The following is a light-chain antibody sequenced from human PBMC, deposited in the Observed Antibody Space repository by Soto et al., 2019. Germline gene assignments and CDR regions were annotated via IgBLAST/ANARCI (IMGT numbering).Light chain of an antibody. J-gene: IGKJ3*01. CDR1: QSINTW. V-gene: IGKV1-5*03. CDR3: QHYNSYSEFT. CDR2: KAS. Sequence: DIQMTQSPSTLSASIGDRVTITCRASQSINTWLAWYQQKPGKAPKLLIYKASTLESGVPSRFSGSGSGTEFTLTIGCLQLDDFATYYCQHYNSYSEFTFGPGTKVYIK.